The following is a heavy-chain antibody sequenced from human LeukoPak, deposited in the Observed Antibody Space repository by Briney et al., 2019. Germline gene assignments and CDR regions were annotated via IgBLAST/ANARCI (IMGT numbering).Heavy chain of an antibody. V-gene: IGHV3-30*18. Sequence: GGSLRLSCAASGFTFDDYGMSWVRQAPGKGLEWVALISYDGNDKYYVDSVKGRFTISRDNAKNSLYLQMNSLRAEDTAVYYCAELGITMIGGVWGKGTTVTISS. CDR2: ISYDGNDK. J-gene: IGHJ6*04. CDR1: GFTFDDYG. CDR3: AELGITMIGGV. D-gene: IGHD3-10*02.